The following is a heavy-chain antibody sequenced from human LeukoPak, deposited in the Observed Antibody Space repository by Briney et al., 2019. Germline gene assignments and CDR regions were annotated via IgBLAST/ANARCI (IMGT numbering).Heavy chain of an antibody. D-gene: IGHD2-2*02. Sequence: SSETLSLTCAVYGGSFSGYYWSWIRRPPGKGLEWIGEINQSGSTNYNPSLKSRVTISVDTPKNQFSLKLSSVTAADTAVYYCARGHCSSIRCYTYAAAGTFYYYYMDVWDQGTTVTVSS. V-gene: IGHV4-34*01. CDR1: GGSFSGYY. CDR2: INQSGST. CDR3: ARGHCSSIRCYTYAAAGTFYYYYMDV. J-gene: IGHJ6*03.